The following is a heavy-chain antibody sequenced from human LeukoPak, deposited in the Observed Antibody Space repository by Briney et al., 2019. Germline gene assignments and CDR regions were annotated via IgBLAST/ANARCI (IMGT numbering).Heavy chain of an antibody. CDR1: GYTFTSYG. CDR2: IIPILGIA. D-gene: IGHD3-22*01. J-gene: IGHJ4*02. Sequence: GASVKVSCKASGYTFTSYGISWVRQAPGQGLEWMGRIIPILGIANYAQKFQGRVTITADKSTSTAYMELSSLRSEDTAVYYCARDAEGITMIPEGYWGQGTLVTVSS. V-gene: IGHV1-69*04. CDR3: ARDAEGITMIPEGY.